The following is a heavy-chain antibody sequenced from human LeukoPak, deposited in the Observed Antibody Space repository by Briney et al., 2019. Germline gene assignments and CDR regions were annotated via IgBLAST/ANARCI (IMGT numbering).Heavy chain of an antibody. Sequence: PSETLSLTCAVYGGSFSGYYWSWIRQPPGKGLEWIGEINHSGSTNYNPSLKSRVTISVDTSKNQFSLKLSSVTAADTAVYYCARAPQRITMIVVVITHATWFDPWGQGTLVTVSS. D-gene: IGHD3-22*01. CDR3: ARAPQRITMIVVVITHATWFDP. J-gene: IGHJ5*02. CDR1: GGSFSGYY. CDR2: INHSGST. V-gene: IGHV4-34*01.